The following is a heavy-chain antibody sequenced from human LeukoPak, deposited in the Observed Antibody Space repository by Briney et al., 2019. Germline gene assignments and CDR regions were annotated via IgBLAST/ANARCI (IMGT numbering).Heavy chain of an antibody. J-gene: IGHJ6*02. Sequence: SETLSLTCTVSGGSISSGGYYWSWIRQPPGKGLEWIGEINHSGSTNYNPSLKSRVTISVDTSKNQFSLKLSSVTAADTAVYYCARGNSTYYDILTGYPLYYYYYGMDVWGQGTTVTVSS. D-gene: IGHD3-9*01. CDR3: ARGNSTYYDILTGYPLYYYYYGMDV. CDR1: GGSISSGGYY. V-gene: IGHV4-39*07. CDR2: INHSGST.